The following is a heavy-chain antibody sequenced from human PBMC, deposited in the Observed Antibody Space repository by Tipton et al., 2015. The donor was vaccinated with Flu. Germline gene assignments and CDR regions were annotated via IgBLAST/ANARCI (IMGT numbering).Heavy chain of an antibody. D-gene: IGHD3-10*01. V-gene: IGHV4-4*07. CDR1: GGSMSSYY. CDR2: MNTSGST. CDR3: ARGSGSGTYLIFDF. Sequence: TLSLTCTVSGGSMSSYYWAWIRQPAGKGLEWIGRMNTSGSTKYNPSLESRVTMSVDTSNNHFSLKLSSVTAADTAVYYCARGSGSGTYLIFDFWGQGTLATVSS. J-gene: IGHJ4*02.